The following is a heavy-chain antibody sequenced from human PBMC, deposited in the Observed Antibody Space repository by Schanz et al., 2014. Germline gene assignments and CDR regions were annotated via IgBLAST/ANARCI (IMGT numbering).Heavy chain of an antibody. CDR2: ISGGGGST. Sequence: EVQLVESGGGLIQPGGSLRLSCAVSGFTVNTNYMSWVRQAPGKGLEWISSISGGGGSTRYGDSLRGRFYISRDNSKNTLDLQMSSLRGDDTAVYYCEKDGGCSSTNCHDFVVPELPFESWGQGTLVTVSS. V-gene: IGHV3-23*04. CDR3: EKDGGCSSTNCHDFVVPELPFES. CDR1: GFTVNTNY. J-gene: IGHJ4*02. D-gene: IGHD2-2*01.